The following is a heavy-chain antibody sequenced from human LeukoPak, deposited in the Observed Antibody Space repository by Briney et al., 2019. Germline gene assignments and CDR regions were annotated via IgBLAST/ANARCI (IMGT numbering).Heavy chain of an antibody. D-gene: IGHD3-10*01. CDR2: IHPGDSDT. V-gene: IGHV5-51*01. CDR1: GYSFTSYW. Sequence: GESLKISCKGSGYSFTSYWIGWVRQMPGKGLEWMGIIHPGDSDTRYSPSFQGQVTISADKSISTAYLQWSSLKASDTAMYYCARNYYGSGSYFGAFDIWGQGTMVTVSS. CDR3: ARNYYGSGSYFGAFDI. J-gene: IGHJ3*02.